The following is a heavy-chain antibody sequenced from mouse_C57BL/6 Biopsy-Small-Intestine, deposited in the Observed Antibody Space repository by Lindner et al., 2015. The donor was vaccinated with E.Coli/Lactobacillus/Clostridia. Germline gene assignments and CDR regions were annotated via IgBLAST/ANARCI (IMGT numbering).Heavy chain of an antibody. Sequence: VQLQESGPELVKPGASVKISCKASGYAFSSSWMNWVKQRPGKGLEWIGRIYPGDGDTNYNGKFKGKATLTADKSSSTAYMQLSSLTSEDSAVYFCARDYDYDSHWGQGTTLTVSS. D-gene: IGHD2-4*01. CDR1: GYAFSSSW. V-gene: IGHV1-82*01. J-gene: IGHJ2*01. CDR3: ARDYDYDSH. CDR2: IYPGDGDT.